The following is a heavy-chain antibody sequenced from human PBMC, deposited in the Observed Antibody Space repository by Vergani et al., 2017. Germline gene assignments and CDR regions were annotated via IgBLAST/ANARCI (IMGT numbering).Heavy chain of an antibody. CDR3: ARSIVSRNPPDYFDN. D-gene: IGHD1-14*01. J-gene: IGHJ4*02. CDR1: GGSLSGYY. V-gene: IGHV4-59*01. Sequence: QVQLQESGPGLVRPSETLSLTCTVSGGSLSGYYWNWIRQTPGGGLEWIGYVEDSGYFNYNPSLKTRVSMSSDTSNNQFSLMLSSVTVADTAVYYCARSIVSRNPPDYFDNWGQGTLVTGSS. CDR2: VEDSGYF.